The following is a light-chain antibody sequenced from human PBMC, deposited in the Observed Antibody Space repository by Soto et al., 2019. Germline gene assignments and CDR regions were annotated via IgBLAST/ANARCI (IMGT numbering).Light chain of an antibody. CDR3: SSYTSSSTLL. CDR2: DVS. V-gene: IGLV2-14*01. Sequence: QSALTQPASVSGSPGQSITFSCTGTSNDIGGYNYVSWYQQHPGKAPKLMIFDVSNRPSGVSYLFSGSKSGNTASLTISGLQAEDEADYYCSSYTSSSTLLFGGGTKLTVL. CDR1: SNDIGGYNY. J-gene: IGLJ2*01.